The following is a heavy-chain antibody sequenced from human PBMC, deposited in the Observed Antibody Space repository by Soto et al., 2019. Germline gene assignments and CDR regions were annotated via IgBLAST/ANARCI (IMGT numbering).Heavy chain of an antibody. V-gene: IGHV4-30-4*01. D-gene: IGHD2-2*01. CDR1: GGSISSGDYY. CDR2: IYYSGST. J-gene: IGHJ4*02. Sequence: QVQLQESGPGLVKPLQTLSLTCTVSGGSISSGDYYWSWIRQPPGKGLEWIGYIYYSGSTYYNPSLKSRVTISVDTSKNQFSLKLSSVTAADTAVYYCAREVCSSTSCYDRLFDYWGQGTLVTVSS. CDR3: AREVCSSTSCYDRLFDY.